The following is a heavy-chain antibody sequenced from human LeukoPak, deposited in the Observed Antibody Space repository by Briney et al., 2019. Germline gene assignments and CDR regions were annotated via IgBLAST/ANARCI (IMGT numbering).Heavy chain of an antibody. J-gene: IGHJ5*02. CDR3: ARKGSSWYDGNWFDP. CDR2: IYYSGST. V-gene: IGHV4-59*01. D-gene: IGHD6-13*01. Sequence: SETLSLTCTVSGGSISSYYWSWIRQPPGKGLEWIGYIYYSGSTNYNPSLKSRVTISVDPSKNQFSLKLSSVTAADTAVYYCARKGSSWYDGNWFDPWGQGTLVTVSS. CDR1: GGSISSYY.